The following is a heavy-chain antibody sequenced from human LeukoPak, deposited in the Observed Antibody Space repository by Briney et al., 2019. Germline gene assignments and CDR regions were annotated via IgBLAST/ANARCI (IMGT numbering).Heavy chain of an antibody. V-gene: IGHV3-23*01. CDR3: AKESRYYYGSGSFSSQFDH. Sequence: GGSLRLSCAASGFTFSGYAMSWVRQAPGKGLEWVSNISGSGVSTYYADSVKGRFTSSRDNSKNTLYLQMNNLRAEDTAVYYCAKESRYYYGSGSFSSQFDHWGQGNLVTVSS. CDR2: ISGSGVST. J-gene: IGHJ4*02. CDR1: GFTFSGYA. D-gene: IGHD3-10*01.